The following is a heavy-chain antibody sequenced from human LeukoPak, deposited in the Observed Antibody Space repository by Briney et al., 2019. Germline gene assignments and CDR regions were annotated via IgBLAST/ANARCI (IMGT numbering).Heavy chain of an antibody. D-gene: IGHD6-19*01. CDR2: ISTSSTYI. Sequence: GGSLRLSCAASGFTFSSHSMNWVRQTPGKGLEWVSSISTSSTYIHYTDSVKGRFIISRDNAKNSLFLQMNSLRADDTAVYYCASQVVGYAFDIWGRGTMVTVSS. V-gene: IGHV3-21*01. CDR1: GFTFSSHS. CDR3: ASQVVGYAFDI. J-gene: IGHJ3*02.